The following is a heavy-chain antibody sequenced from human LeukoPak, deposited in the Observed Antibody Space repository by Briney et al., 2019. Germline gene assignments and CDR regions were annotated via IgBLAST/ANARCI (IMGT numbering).Heavy chain of an antibody. V-gene: IGHV1-18*04. CDR2: ISAYNGNT. D-gene: IGHD3-10*01. Sequence: GASVKVSCKASGYTFTSYGISWVRQAPGQGLEWMGWISAYNGNTNYAQKLQGRVAMTTDTSTSTAYMELRSLRSDDTAVYYCAREGADGTMVRGVPFDYWGQGTLVTVSS. CDR1: GYTFTSYG. CDR3: AREGADGTMVRGVPFDY. J-gene: IGHJ4*02.